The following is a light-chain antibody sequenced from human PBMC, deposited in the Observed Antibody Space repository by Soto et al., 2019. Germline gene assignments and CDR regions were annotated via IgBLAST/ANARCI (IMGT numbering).Light chain of an antibody. V-gene: IGKV3-11*01. CDR1: QSVSSS. Sequence: EILMTQFPATLSVAPGARSTRSWNVSQSVSSSLAWYQQTPGQAHRLLIYDASNRATGIPARFSGSGSGTDFTLIIASLEPEDSAVYYCQQRSNWPRLTFGGGTKVDIK. J-gene: IGKJ4*01. CDR2: DAS. CDR3: QQRSNWPRLT.